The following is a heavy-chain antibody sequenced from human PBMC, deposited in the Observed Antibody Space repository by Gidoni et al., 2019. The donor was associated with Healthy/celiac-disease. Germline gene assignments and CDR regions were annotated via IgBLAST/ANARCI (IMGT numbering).Heavy chain of an antibody. Sequence: QVQLVESGGGVVQPGRSLRLSCAASGLNFRRYTLHWVRPDPGKGRGWVAVISYDGSNKYYADSVKGRFTISRDNSKNTLYLQMNSLRAEDTAVYYCAREAYDILTGYLAHAFDIWGQGTMVTVSS. CDR3: AREAYDILTGYLAHAFDI. V-gene: IGHV3-30*01. D-gene: IGHD3-9*01. J-gene: IGHJ3*02. CDR1: GLNFRRYT. CDR2: ISYDGSNK.